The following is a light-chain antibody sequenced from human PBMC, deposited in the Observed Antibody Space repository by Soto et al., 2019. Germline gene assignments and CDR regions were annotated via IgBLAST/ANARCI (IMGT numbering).Light chain of an antibody. J-gene: IGLJ1*01. CDR1: SSDVGGYNY. Sequence: QSALTQPASVSGSPGQSITISCTGTSSDVGGYNYASWYQQHPGKAPKLMIYAVTDRPSGVSSRFSGSKSANTASLTISGLQAEDEADYYCSSYTSSSTLFGTGTKVTVL. CDR2: AVT. CDR3: SSYTSSSTL. V-gene: IGLV2-14*01.